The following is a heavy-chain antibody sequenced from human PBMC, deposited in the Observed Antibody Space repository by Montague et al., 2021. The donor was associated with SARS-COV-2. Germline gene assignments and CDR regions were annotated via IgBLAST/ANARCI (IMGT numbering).Heavy chain of an antibody. CDR1: GGSISSYY. V-gene: IGHV4-59*13. J-gene: IGHJ5*02. Sequence: SETLSLTCTVSGGSISSYYWSWIRQPPGKGLEWIGYIYYSGSTNYNPSLKSRVTISLDTSKNQFSLKLSSVTAADTAVYYCARGVATEEGNWFDPWGQGTLVTVSS. CDR3: ARGVATEEGNWFDP. CDR2: IYYSGST. D-gene: IGHD5-12*01.